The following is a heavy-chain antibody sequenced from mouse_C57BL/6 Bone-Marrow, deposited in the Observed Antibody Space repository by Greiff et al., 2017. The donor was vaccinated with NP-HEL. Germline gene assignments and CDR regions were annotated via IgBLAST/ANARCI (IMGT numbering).Heavy chain of an antibody. CDR1: GYTFTDYE. D-gene: IGHD2-4*01. Sequence: VQLQQSGAELVRPGASVTLSCKASGYTFTDYEMHWVKQTPVHGLEWIGAIDPETGGTAYNQKFKGKAILTADKSSSTAYMELRSLTSEDSAVYYCTRCPYDYHFAYWGQGTLVTVSA. V-gene: IGHV1-15*01. CDR2: IDPETGGT. J-gene: IGHJ3*01. CDR3: TRCPYDYHFAY.